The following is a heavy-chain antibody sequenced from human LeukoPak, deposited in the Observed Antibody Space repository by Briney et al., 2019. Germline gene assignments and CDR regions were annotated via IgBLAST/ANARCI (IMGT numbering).Heavy chain of an antibody. V-gene: IGHV3-7*01. Sequence: GGSLRLSCAPWGLTCYKYQEPWAPQTTEKGLEWVANIKHDGSEKYYVGSVKGRFTISRDNAQNSFYLQMNSLRAEDTAVYFCARDRGSTGYDLYDYWGQGTLVTVSS. J-gene: IGHJ4*02. CDR1: GLTCYKYQ. CDR3: ARDRGSTGYDLYDY. CDR2: IKHDGSEK. D-gene: IGHD5-12*01.